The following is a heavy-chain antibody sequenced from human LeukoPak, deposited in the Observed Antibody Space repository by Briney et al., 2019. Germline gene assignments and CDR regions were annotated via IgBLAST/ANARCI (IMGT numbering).Heavy chain of an antibody. D-gene: IGHD2-2*01. CDR2: IYYSGST. J-gene: IGHJ5*02. CDR1: GGCISSGSYF. CDR3: ARIYCSSTTCYFPSWLDP. V-gene: IGHV4-39*01. Sequence: SETLSLTCNVSGGCISSGSYFWGWVRQPPGKGLEWIGSIYYSGSTYYNPSLKSRVTISVDTSKNQFSLKLTSVTAADTAVYYCARIYCSSTTCYFPSWLDPWGQGTLVTVSS.